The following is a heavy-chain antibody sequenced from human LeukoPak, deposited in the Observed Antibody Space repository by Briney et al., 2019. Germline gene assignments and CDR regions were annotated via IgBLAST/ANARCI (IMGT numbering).Heavy chain of an antibody. D-gene: IGHD1-26*01. V-gene: IGHV3-43*02. CDR2: ISGDGGST. Sequence: QPGGSLRLSCAASGFTFDDYAMHWVRQAPGKGLEWVSLISGDGGSTYYADSVKGRFTISRDNSKNSLYLQMNSLRTEDTALYYCAGGSYYYYGMDVWGQGTTVTVSS. CDR1: GFTFDDYA. J-gene: IGHJ6*02. CDR3: AGGSYYYYGMDV.